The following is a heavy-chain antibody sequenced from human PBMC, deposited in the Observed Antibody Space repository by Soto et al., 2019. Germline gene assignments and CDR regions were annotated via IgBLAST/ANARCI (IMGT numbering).Heavy chain of an antibody. V-gene: IGHV3-11*06. J-gene: IGHJ3*02. CDR1: GFTFSDYY. Sequence: GGSLRLSCAASGFTFSDYYMSWIRQAPGKGLEWVSYISSSSSYTNYADSVKGRFTISRDNAKNPLYLQMNSLRAEDTAVYYCARGTVVVVAATSDAFDIWGQGTMVTVSS. CDR3: ARGTVVVVAATSDAFDI. CDR2: ISSSSSYT. D-gene: IGHD2-15*01.